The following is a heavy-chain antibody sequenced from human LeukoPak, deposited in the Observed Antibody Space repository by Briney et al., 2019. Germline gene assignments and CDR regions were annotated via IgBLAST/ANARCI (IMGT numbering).Heavy chain of an antibody. D-gene: IGHD3-3*01. CDR2: IIPIFGIA. Sequence: SVKVSCKASGGTFSSYAISWVRQAPGQGLEWMGRIIPIFGIANYAQKFQGRVTITADKSTSTAYMELSSLRSEDTAVYCCARGVTIFGVDYNWFDPWGQGTLVTVSS. V-gene: IGHV1-69*04. J-gene: IGHJ5*02. CDR1: GGTFSSYA. CDR3: ARGVTIFGVDYNWFDP.